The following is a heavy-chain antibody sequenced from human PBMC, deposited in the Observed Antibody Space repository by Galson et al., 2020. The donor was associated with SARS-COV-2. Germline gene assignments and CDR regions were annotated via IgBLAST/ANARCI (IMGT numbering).Heavy chain of an antibody. CDR3: ARASGDGMDV. CDR2: ISYDGSNN. D-gene: IGHD2-15*01. Sequence: GGSLRLSCTASGFTFSTYAMHWVRQAPGPGLGWVAVISYDGSNNTYADSVKGRFTISRDNSKNTLYLQMNSRRAEDTAVYYCARASGDGMDVWVQGGTVTVSS. CDR1: GFTFSTYA. J-gene: IGHJ6*02. V-gene: IGHV3-30-3*01.